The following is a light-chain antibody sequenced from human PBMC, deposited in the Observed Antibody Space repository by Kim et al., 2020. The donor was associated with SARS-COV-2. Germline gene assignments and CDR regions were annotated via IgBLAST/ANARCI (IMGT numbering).Light chain of an antibody. CDR3: QQYGNSVT. Sequence: EVVLTQSPGTLSLSPGERATLSCRASQSVRSSYLAWYQQKPGQAPRLLIYDASSRATGIPDRFSGSGSGTDFTLTISRLEPEDFAVYYCQQYGNSVTFGQGTKVDIK. CDR1: QSVRSSY. J-gene: IGKJ1*01. V-gene: IGKV3-20*01. CDR2: DAS.